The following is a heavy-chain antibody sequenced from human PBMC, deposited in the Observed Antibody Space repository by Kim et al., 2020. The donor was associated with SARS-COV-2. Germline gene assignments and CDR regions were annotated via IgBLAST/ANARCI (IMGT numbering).Heavy chain of an antibody. V-gene: IGHV3-7*01. J-gene: IGHJ6*02. CDR2: IKPDGSEK. Sequence: GGSLRLSCAASGFTFSIYWMTWVRQAPGRGLEWVANIKPDGSEKEYVDSVKGRCSISRDNAKKSLYLQMNSLRAEDTAVYYCARSSWNYDSSGYSPYGMDVGGQGTTVTVSS. D-gene: IGHD3-22*01. CDR1: GFTFSIYW. CDR3: ARSSWNYDSSGYSPYGMDV.